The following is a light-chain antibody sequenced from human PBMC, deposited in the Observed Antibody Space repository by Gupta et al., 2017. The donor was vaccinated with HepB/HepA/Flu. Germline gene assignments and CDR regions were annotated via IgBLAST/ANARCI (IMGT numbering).Light chain of an antibody. CDR3: AAWDDSLRGVV. V-gene: IGLV1-47*01. CDR2: RND. J-gene: IGLJ2*01. CDR1: SSNIGSNY. Sequence: QSVLTQPPSTSGTPGQRVTISCSGSSSNIGSNYVYWYQQLPGTAPKLLIYRNDQRPSGVPDRFSGSESGTSASLAISGLRSEDEADYYCAAWDDSLRGVVFGGGNKLTVL.